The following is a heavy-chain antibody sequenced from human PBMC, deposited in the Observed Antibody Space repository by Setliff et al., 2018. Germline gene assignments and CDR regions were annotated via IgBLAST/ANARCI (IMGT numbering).Heavy chain of an antibody. J-gene: IGHJ6*03. CDR3: ARGGGQIHYDFWSGYFSDPQPNYYYYYMDV. CDR2: MNPNSGIT. D-gene: IGHD3-3*01. Sequence: ASVKVSCKASGYTFTSYDINWVRQATGQGLEWMGWMNPNSGITGYAQKFQGRVTITRNTSISTAYMELSSLRSEDTAVYYCARGGGQIHYDFWSGYFSDPQPNYYYYYMDVWGKGTTVTVSS. V-gene: IGHV1-8*03. CDR1: GYTFTSYD.